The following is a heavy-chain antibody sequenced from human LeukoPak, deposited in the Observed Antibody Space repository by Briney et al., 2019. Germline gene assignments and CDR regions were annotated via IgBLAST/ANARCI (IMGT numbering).Heavy chain of an antibody. D-gene: IGHD3-22*01. J-gene: IGHJ5*02. CDR2: VYHSGRT. V-gene: IGHV4-38-2*01. CDR3: ARHGNSYETCQFDP. CDR1: GYSISSGYD. Sequence: PSETLSLTCAVSGYSISSGYDWGWLRQPPGKGLERIESVYHSGRTFYNPSLKSRDPIQVETSKHHLSLNMSSVTAADEAVFHCARHGNSYETCQFDPWGQGTLVTVSS.